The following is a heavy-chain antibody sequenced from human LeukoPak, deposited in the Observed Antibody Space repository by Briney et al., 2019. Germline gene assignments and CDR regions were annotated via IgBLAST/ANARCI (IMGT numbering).Heavy chain of an antibody. V-gene: IGHV3-23*01. CDR1: GFTFNSYA. Sequence: GSLRLSCAVSGFTFNSYAMYWVRQAPGKGLEWVSSIDASAGSIHYADSVKGRFTISRDNSQSTLFLRMSSLRAEDTAVYYCTKALLVDKYWFNPWGQGTLVTVSS. CDR3: TKALLVDKYWFNP. CDR2: IDASAGSI. D-gene: IGHD2-8*02. J-gene: IGHJ5*02.